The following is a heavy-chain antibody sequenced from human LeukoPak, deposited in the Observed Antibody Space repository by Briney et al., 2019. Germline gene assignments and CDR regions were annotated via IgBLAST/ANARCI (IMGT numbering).Heavy chain of an antibody. D-gene: IGHD1-26*01. J-gene: IGHJ4*02. Sequence: GGSLRLSCAASGFTFSSYAMSWVRQPPGRGLDWVSAISGSGGSTYYADSVKGRFTISRDNSKNTLYLQMNSLRAEDTAVYYCAKGPRSIVGATPDYWGQGTLVTVSS. CDR2: ISGSGGST. V-gene: IGHV3-23*01. CDR1: GFTFSSYA. CDR3: AKGPRSIVGATPDY.